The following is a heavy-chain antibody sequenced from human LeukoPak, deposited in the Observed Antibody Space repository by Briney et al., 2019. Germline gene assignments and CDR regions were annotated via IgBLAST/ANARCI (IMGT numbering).Heavy chain of an antibody. CDR1: GFSVSNSY. CDR2: FYKGDST. J-gene: IGHJ4*02. D-gene: IGHD2-15*01. Sequence: GGSLRLSSAASGFSVSNSYMYWVRQAPGKGLEWVSFFYKGDSTYYAESVRGRFTISRDNSKNTLYLLMNSLIPEDTAVYYCAREVVSSPSYFDSWGQGTLVTVSS. V-gene: IGHV3-53*01. CDR3: AREVVSSPSYFDS.